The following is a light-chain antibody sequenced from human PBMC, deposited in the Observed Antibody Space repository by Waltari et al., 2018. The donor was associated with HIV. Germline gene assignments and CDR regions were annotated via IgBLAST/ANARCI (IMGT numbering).Light chain of an antibody. CDR1: QSINIY. J-gene: IGKJ3*01. CDR2: AAS. V-gene: IGKV1-39*01. Sequence: DIQMTQSPSSLSASLGDRVTITCRASQSINIYLNCYQQKSGKAPNLLIYAASKLESGVPSRFSGNGSGTDFTLNINGLQREDFATYYCQQSYSGLIFGPGTRVDV. CDR3: QQSYSGLI.